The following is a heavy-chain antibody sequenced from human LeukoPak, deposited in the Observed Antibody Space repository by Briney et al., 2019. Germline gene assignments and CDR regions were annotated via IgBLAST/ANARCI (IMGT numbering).Heavy chain of an antibody. D-gene: IGHD3-3*01. J-gene: IGHJ4*02. V-gene: IGHV5-51*01. CDR2: IYPGDSDT. CDR3: ARHGVDVTIFGVVIIPGGD. Sequence: HGESLKISCKGSGYSFTSYWIGWVRQMPGKGLEWMGIIYPGDSDTRYSPSFQGQVTISADKSISTAYLQWSSLKASDTAMYYCARHGVDVTIFGVVIIPGGDWGQGTLVTVSS. CDR1: GYSFTSYW.